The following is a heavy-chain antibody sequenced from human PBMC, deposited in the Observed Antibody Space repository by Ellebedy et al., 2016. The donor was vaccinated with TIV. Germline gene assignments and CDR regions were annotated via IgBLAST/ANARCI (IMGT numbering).Heavy chain of an antibody. J-gene: IGHJ3*01. CDR3: ARTQLTTNDAFDL. V-gene: IGHV4-39*01. CDR1: GGSISSSSYY. CDR2: IYYSGST. D-gene: IGHD1-1*01. Sequence: SETLSLTCTVSGGSISSSSYYWGWIGQPPGKGLEWIGSIYYSGSTYYNPSLKSRVTISVDTSKNQFSLKLSSVTAADTAVYYCARTQLTTNDAFDLWGQGTMVAVSS.